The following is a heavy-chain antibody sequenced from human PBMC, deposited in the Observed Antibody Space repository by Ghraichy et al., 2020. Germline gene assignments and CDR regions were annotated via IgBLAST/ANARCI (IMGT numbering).Heavy chain of an antibody. CDR1: GFSLSRNG. V-gene: IGHV3-30*03. D-gene: IGHD2-15*01. J-gene: IGHJ3*02. CDR2: ISDDESKK. Sequence: GGSLRLSCAASGFSLSRNGMHWIRQAPGKGLEWVAVISDDESKKYYADSVRGRFTISRDISKNTLYLQMNSLRDEDTAVYYCERDRKGGYCIGGDCYSGAFDIWGHGAMDTVSS. CDR3: ERDRKGGYCIGGDCYSGAFDI.